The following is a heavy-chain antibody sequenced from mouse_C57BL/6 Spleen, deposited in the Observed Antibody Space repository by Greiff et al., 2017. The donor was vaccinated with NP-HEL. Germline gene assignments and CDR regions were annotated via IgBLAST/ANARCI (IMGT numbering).Heavy chain of an antibody. Sequence: EVQLVESGGGLVKPGGSLKLSCAASGFTFSSYAMSWVRQTPEKRLEWVATISDGGSYTYYPDNVQGRFTISRDNAKNNLYLQMSHLKSEDTAMYYCARDPDGSWFAYWGQGTLVTVSA. CDR1: GFTFSSYA. V-gene: IGHV5-4*01. D-gene: IGHD1-1*01. J-gene: IGHJ3*01. CDR2: ISDGGSYT. CDR3: ARDPDGSWFAY.